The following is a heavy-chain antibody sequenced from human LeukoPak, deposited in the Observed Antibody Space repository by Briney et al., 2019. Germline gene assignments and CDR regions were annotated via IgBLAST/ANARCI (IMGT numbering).Heavy chain of an antibody. CDR3: ARDTPNDSSGSLDY. CDR1: GSTFSDYA. V-gene: IGHV3-30*04. CDR2: ITYDGNNE. Sequence: PGGSLRLSCAASGSTFSDYAMHWVRQAPGKGLEWLAVITYDGNNEYYADSVKGRFTISRDNSKNTLFVQMNSLRAEDTAVYYCARDTPNDSSGSLDYWGQGTLVTVSS. J-gene: IGHJ4*02. D-gene: IGHD3-22*01.